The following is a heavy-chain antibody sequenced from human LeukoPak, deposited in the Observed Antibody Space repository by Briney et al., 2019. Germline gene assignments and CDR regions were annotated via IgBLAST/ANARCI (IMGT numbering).Heavy chain of an antibody. J-gene: IGHJ6*03. CDR2: INTDGSST. V-gene: IGHV3-74*01. Sequence: GGSLRLSCAASGFTFSSYWMHWVRQAPGKGLVWVSRINTDGSSTSCADSVKGRFTISRDNAKNTLYLQMNSLRAEDTAVYYCAREGHSSSSGGYYYYYYMDVWGKGTTVTVSS. CDR3: AREGHSSSSGGYYYYYYMDV. CDR1: GFTFSSYW. D-gene: IGHD6-6*01.